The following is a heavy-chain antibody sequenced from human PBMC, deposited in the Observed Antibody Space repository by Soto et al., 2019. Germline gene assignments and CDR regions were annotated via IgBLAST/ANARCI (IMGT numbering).Heavy chain of an antibody. J-gene: IGHJ6*02. CDR1: GGTFSSYA. CDR2: IIPIFGTA. V-gene: IGHV1-69*13. CDR3: AREPRGFRGVLYYSYYGMDV. Sequence: SVKVSCKASGGTFSSYAISWVRQAPGQGLEWMGGIIPIFGTANYAQKFQGRVTITADESTSTAYMELSSLRSEDTAVYYCAREPRGFRGVLYYSYYGMDVWGQGTTVTVSS. D-gene: IGHD3-10*01.